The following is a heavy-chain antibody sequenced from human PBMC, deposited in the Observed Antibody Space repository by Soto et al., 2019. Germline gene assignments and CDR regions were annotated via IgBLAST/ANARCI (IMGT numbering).Heavy chain of an antibody. Sequence: SETLSLTCTVSGGSISSSSYYWGWIRQPPGKGLEWIGSIYYSGSTYHNPSLKSRVTISVDTSKNQFSLKLSSVTAADTAVYYCARPTVPGIAAFSHWGQGTLVTVSS. CDR2: IYYSGST. J-gene: IGHJ4*02. V-gene: IGHV4-39*01. CDR1: GGSISSSSYY. D-gene: IGHD6-13*01. CDR3: ARPTVPGIAAFSH.